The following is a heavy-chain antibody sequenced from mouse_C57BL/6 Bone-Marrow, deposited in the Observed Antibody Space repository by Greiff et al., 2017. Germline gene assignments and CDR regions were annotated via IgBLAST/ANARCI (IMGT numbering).Heavy chain of an antibody. V-gene: IGHV1-50*01. Sequence: QVQLQQPGAELVKPGASVKLSCKASGYTFTSYWMQWVKQRPGQGLEWIGEIDPSDSYTNYNQKFKGKATLTVDPSSSTAYMQLSSLTSEDAAVYYCARNMGMEGYCDYWYFDVWGTGTTVTVSS. CDR3: ARNMGMEGYCDYWYFDV. CDR2: IDPSDSYT. J-gene: IGHJ1*03. D-gene: IGHD2-3*01. CDR1: GYTFTSYW.